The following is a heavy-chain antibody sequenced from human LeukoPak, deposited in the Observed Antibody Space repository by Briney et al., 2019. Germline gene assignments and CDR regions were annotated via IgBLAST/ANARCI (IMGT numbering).Heavy chain of an antibody. CDR1: GFTFSDYY. D-gene: IGHD3-10*01. V-gene: IGHV3-11*04. CDR2: ISSSGSTI. Sequence: GGSLRLSCAASGFTFSDYYMSWICQAPGKGLEWVSYISSSGSTIYYADSVKGRFTISRDNAKNSLYLQMNSLTVEDTAVYYCGRGMRDYYGLDYWGQGILVTVSS. CDR3: GRGMRDYYGLDY. J-gene: IGHJ4*02.